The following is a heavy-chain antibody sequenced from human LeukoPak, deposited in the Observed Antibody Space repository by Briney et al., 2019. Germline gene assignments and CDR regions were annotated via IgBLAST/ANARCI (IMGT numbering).Heavy chain of an antibody. V-gene: IGHV4-39*07. CDR2: IYYSGST. D-gene: IGHD4-17*01. Sequence: NSSETLSLTCTVSGGSISSSSYYWGWIRQPPGKGLEWIGSIYYSGSTYYNPSLKSRVTISVDTSKNQFSLKLSSVTAADTAVYYCARDLPDYGHYGQLRDAFDIWGQGTMVTVSS. CDR3: ARDLPDYGHYGQLRDAFDI. CDR1: GGSISSSSYY. J-gene: IGHJ3*02.